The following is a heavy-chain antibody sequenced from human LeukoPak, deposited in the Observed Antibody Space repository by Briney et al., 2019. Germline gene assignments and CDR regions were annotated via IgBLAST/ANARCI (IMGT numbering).Heavy chain of an antibody. CDR2: IKSKTDGGTT. CDR1: GFTFSNAW. CDR3: TTDQRYYDFWSGYYGYYGMDV. J-gene: IGHJ6*02. V-gene: IGHV3-15*01. Sequence: GGSLRLSCAASGFTFSNAWMSWVRQAPGKGLEWVGRIKSKTDGGTTDYAAPVKGRFTISRDDSKNTLYLQMNSLKTEDTAVYYCTTDQRYYDFWSGYYGYYGMDVWGQGTTVTVSS. D-gene: IGHD3-3*01.